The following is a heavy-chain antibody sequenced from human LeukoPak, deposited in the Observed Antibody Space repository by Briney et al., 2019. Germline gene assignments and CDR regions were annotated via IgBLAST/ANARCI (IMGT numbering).Heavy chain of an antibody. CDR3: ASCYSMKAFDI. V-gene: IGHV4-39*01. Sequence: SETLSLTCTVSSGSINTSPFYWGCIRQPPGKGLEWIEILYYSGNTYSNPSLKSRITMSNPSLKSRVTISVDTSKNQFSLKLSSVTAADTAVYYCASCYSMKAFDIWGQGTMVAVSS. CDR2: LYYSGNT. CDR1: SGSINTSPFY. D-gene: IGHD2-2*02. J-gene: IGHJ3*02.